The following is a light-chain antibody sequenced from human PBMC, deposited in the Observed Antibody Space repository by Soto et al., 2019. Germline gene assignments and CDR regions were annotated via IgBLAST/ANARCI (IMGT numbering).Light chain of an antibody. CDR2: EVS. Sequence: QSALPPPPSASGSPGPSVTVSCTGTTSDAGGDNYVYWYQQHPGQAPQLMISEVSKRPSGVPDRFAGSKSGNTASLTVTGLQEEDEADYYCSSLAGNNQLVLGGGTKLTVL. CDR3: SSLAGNNQLV. J-gene: IGLJ2*01. V-gene: IGLV2-8*01. CDR1: TSDAGGDNY.